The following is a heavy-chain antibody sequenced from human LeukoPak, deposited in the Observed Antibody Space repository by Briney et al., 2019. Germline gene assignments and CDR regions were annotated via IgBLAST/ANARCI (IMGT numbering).Heavy chain of an antibody. D-gene: IGHD1-26*01. CDR3: AREMVDSGSYYAAMDV. J-gene: IGHJ6*04. V-gene: IGHV1-8*01. CDR1: GYTFTSYD. Sequence: ASVKVSCKASGYTFTSYDINWVRQSTGQGLEWMGWMNPNSGNTGYAQKFQGRVTMTRNTSISTAYMELSNLRSEDTAVYYCAREMVDSGSYYAAMDVWGKGTTVTVSS. CDR2: MNPNSGNT.